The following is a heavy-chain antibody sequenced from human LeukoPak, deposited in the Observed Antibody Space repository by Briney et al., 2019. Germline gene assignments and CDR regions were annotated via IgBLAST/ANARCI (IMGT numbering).Heavy chain of an antibody. D-gene: IGHD6-13*01. CDR2: ISSSSSYI. Sequence: GGSLRLSCAASGFTFSSYSMNWVRQAPGKGLEWVSSISSSSSYIYYADSVKGRFTISRDNAKNSLYLQMNSLRAEDTAVYYCAREVGQQLVPYYFDYWGQGTLVTVSS. CDR3: AREVGQQLVPYYFDY. CDR1: GFTFSSYS. J-gene: IGHJ4*02. V-gene: IGHV3-21*01.